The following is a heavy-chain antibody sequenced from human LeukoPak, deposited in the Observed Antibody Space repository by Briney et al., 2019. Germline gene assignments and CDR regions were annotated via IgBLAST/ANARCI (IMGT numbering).Heavy chain of an antibody. V-gene: IGHV4-34*09. Sequence: SETLSLTCAVYGGSFSGYYWSWIRQPPGKGLEWIGYIYYSGSTYYNPSLKSRVTISVDTSKNQFSLKLSSVTAADTAVYYCARDRYYYGSGSHVFDYWGQGTLVTVSS. D-gene: IGHD3-10*01. CDR3: ARDRYYYGSGSHVFDY. CDR1: GGSFSGYY. CDR2: IYYSGST. J-gene: IGHJ4*02.